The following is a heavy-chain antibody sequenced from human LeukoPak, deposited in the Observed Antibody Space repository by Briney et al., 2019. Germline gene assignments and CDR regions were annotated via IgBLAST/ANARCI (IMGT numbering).Heavy chain of an antibody. CDR3: ARGIRYSGYDNWFDP. D-gene: IGHD5-12*01. CDR1: GYTFTSYG. Sequence: GASVKVSCKASGYTFTSYGISWVRQAPGQGLEWMGWVNPNSGGTNYAQKFQGRVTMTRDTSISTAYMELSRLRSDDTAVYYCARGIRYSGYDNWFDPWGQGTLVTVSS. J-gene: IGHJ5*02. CDR2: VNPNSGGT. V-gene: IGHV1-2*02.